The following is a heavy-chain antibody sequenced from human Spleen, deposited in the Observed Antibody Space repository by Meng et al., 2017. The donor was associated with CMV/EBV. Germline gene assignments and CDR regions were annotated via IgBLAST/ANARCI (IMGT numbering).Heavy chain of an antibody. CDR3: ARDNNWGPDY. D-gene: IGHD7-27*01. Sequence: VSCKASGYTFTAHYFHWVRQAPGQGLESMGWIHPHRGDTNYAQQFQGRVTLTRDTSINTGYMELTRLTSDDTAVYYCARDNNWGPDYWGQGTLVTVSS. V-gene: IGHV1-2*02. CDR2: IHPHRGDT. CDR1: GYTFTAHY. J-gene: IGHJ4*02.